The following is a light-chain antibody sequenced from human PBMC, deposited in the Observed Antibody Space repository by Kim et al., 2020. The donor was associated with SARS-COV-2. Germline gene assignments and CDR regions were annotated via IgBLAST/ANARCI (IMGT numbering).Light chain of an antibody. Sequence: SPGERATLSCRASQSISRYLAWYQQKPGQAPRLLIYDASSRATGIPARFSGSGSGTDFTLNISSLEPEDFAVYYCQQRRDWPPLTFGGGTKVDIK. J-gene: IGKJ4*01. CDR3: QQRRDWPPLT. CDR1: QSISRY. V-gene: IGKV3-11*01. CDR2: DAS.